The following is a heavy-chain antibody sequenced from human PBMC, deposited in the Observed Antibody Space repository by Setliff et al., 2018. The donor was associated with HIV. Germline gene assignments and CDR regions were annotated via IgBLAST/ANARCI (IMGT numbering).Heavy chain of an antibody. J-gene: IGHJ4*02. CDR1: GGTFTTYS. D-gene: IGHD6-13*01. V-gene: IGHV1-69*10. Sequence: GASVKVSCKTSGGTFTTYSVSWVRQAPGQGLEWMGGIITNLGGVTKYAQKFQDRFTISRDNSKNIAYLQMNNLKTEDTAVYYCTRGGGSNQYYFDYWGQGVPVTVSS. CDR2: IITNLGGVT. CDR3: TRGGGSNQYYFDY.